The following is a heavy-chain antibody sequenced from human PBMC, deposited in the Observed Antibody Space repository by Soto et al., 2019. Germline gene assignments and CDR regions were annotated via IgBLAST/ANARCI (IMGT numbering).Heavy chain of an antibody. CDR3: ARNFLGSTLRPDYWYFDL. CDR2: ISGGGDAT. J-gene: IGHJ2*01. CDR1: GFTFINYA. V-gene: IGHV3-23*01. D-gene: IGHD7-27*01. Sequence: EVQLLESGVGLVQPGGSLRLSCAGSGFTFINYAMNWVRQAPGKGLEWVSSISGGGDATFFADSVRGRFMISRGNSKNTVTLQMTSVGVDDTAVYYCARNFLGSTLRPDYWYFDLWGRGTLFTVSS.